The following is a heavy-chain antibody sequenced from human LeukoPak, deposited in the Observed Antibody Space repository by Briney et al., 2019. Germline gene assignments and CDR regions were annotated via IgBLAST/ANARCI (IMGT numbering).Heavy chain of an antibody. CDR1: GGSISSGDYY. D-gene: IGHD3-9*01. V-gene: IGHV4-30-4*01. J-gene: IGHJ5*02. Sequence: PSETLSLTCTVSGGSISSGDYYWSWIGQPPGKGLKWIGNIYYSGSTYYNPSLKSRVTISVDTSKNQFSLKLSSVTAADTAVYYCAREPYDILTGYPSRWIDPWGQGTLVTVSS. CDR3: AREPYDILTGYPSRWIDP. CDR2: IYYSGST.